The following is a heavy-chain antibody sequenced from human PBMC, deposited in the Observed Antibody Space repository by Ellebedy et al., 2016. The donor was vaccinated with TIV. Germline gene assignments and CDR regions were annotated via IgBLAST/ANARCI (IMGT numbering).Heavy chain of an antibody. CDR1: GYTFTIYD. CDR3: ARDSSRVQYSSGWYVTDY. V-gene: IGHV1-18*01. CDR2: ISALNGNT. J-gene: IGHJ4*02. D-gene: IGHD6-19*01. Sequence: ASVKVSXKASGYTFTIYDINWVRQASGQGLEWMGWISALNGNTVYKQKFQGRVTMTTDTSTSTAYMELRTLRSDDTAVYYCARDSSRVQYSSGWYVTDYWGQGTLVTVSS.